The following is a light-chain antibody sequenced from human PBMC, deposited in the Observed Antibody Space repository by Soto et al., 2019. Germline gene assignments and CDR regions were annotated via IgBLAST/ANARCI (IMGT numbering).Light chain of an antibody. CDR3: QETFSTPSFT. V-gene: IGKV1-39*01. J-gene: IGKJ4*01. CDR2: AAS. Sequence: DIQMTQSPSSLSTSVGDGVTITCRASQSISNYVNWYQQKPGKAPKLLIYAASRLQSGVPSRFSGTGSRTDFTLTISSLQPEDFATYYCQETFSTPSFTFGGGTKVEI. CDR1: QSISNY.